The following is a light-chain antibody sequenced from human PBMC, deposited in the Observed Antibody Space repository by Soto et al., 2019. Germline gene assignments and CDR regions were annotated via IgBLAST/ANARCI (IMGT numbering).Light chain of an antibody. CDR2: TAS. Sequence: AIRMTQSPSSFSASTGDRVTITCRASQGISSHLAWYQVKPGKAPRLLIYTASYLESGVPSRLRGSGSWTDFNLTISALQSEDFAVSYCQQYFSYPLTFSGVTKVEIK. CDR1: QGISSH. V-gene: IGKV1-8*01. J-gene: IGKJ4*01. CDR3: QQYFSYPLT.